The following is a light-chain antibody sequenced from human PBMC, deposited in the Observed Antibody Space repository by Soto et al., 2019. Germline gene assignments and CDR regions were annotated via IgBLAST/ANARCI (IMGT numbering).Light chain of an antibody. Sequence: DRVRTHSPDSLAVSLGERATINCKSSQSLLYSSNNKNYLTWYQHKPGQPPKLLIYWASTRKSGVPDRFSGSGSGTDFTLTISSLQAEDVAVYYCQQYYSIPPTFGGGTKVDIK. CDR2: WAS. J-gene: IGKJ4*01. CDR3: QQYYSIPPT. CDR1: QSLLYSSNNKNY. V-gene: IGKV4-1*01.